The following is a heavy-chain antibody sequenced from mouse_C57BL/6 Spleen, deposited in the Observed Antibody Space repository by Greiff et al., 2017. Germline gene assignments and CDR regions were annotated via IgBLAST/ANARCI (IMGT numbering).Heavy chain of an antibody. CDR1: GFSLTSYG. CDR3: ARHENDDYYVGAY. J-gene: IGHJ3*01. D-gene: IGHD2-3*01. CDR2: IWSDGST. Sequence: VKLMESGPGLVAPSQSLSITCTVSGFSLTSYGVHWVRQPPGKGLEWLVVIWSDGSTTYNTALKSRLSISKDNSKSEVFLKMNSLQTDDTAMYYCARHENDDYYVGAYRGQGTLVTVSA. V-gene: IGHV2-6-1*01.